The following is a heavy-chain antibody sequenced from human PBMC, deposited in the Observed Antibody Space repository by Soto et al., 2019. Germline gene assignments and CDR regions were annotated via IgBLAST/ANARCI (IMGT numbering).Heavy chain of an antibody. CDR2: VSYDGDNE. CDR3: AKADSSGYFGY. CDR1: GFTFSNYA. V-gene: IGHV3-30*18. Sequence: GGSLRLSCVASGFTFSNYAMHWVRQAPGKGLEWVAIVSYDGDNEYYADSVRGRFFISRDNSRNTLYLQTSSLRHEDTAVYYCAKADSSGYFGYWGQGTLVTVSS. J-gene: IGHJ4*02. D-gene: IGHD3-22*01.